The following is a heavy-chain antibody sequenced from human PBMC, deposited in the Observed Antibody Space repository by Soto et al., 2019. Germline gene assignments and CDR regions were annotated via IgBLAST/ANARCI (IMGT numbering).Heavy chain of an antibody. Sequence: QVQLVQSGAEVNKPGSSVKVSCKASGGTFGSYAISWVRQAPGQGPEWMGGIIPITGTANYAQKFQGRVTITADESTSTASMQLSSLRSEDTAVYYCARSQGSSASLEIYYYYYYGMDVWGQGTTVTVSS. CDR2: IIPITGTA. CDR3: ARSQGSSASLEIYYYYYYGMDV. D-gene: IGHD2-2*01. CDR1: GGTFGSYA. J-gene: IGHJ6*02. V-gene: IGHV1-69*01.